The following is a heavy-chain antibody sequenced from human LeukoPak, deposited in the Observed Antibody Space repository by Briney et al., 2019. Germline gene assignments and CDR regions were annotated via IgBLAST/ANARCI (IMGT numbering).Heavy chain of an antibody. CDR3: AKTYVSYHPTYYFDY. CDR2: ISGSGGST. D-gene: IGHD3-10*02. CDR1: GFTFSSYA. V-gene: IGHV3-23*01. Sequence: GGSLRLSCAASGFTFSSYAMSWVRQAPGKGLEWVSAISGSGGSTYYADSVTGRFTISRDNSKNTLYLQMNSLRAEDTAVYYCAKTYVSYHPTYYFDYWGQGTLVTVSS. J-gene: IGHJ4*02.